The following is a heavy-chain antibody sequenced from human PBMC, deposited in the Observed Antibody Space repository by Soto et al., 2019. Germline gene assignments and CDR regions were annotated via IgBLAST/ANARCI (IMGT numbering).Heavy chain of an antibody. CDR3: ARGPDSSHWYLDL. Sequence: QVQLQESGPGLVKPSQTLSLTCTVSGGSISSGGYYWSWIRQHPGKGLEWIGYIYYSGSTYYNPALKSRVTISVDTSKNQFSLKLNSMNAADTAVYYCARGPDSSHWYLDLWGRGTLVTVSS. V-gene: IGHV4-31*03. J-gene: IGHJ2*01. CDR2: IYYSGST. D-gene: IGHD3-3*01. CDR1: GGSISSGGYY.